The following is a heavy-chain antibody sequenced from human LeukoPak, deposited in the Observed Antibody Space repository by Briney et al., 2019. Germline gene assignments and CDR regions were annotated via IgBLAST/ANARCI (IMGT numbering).Heavy chain of an antibody. CDR3: ARGGYGSGILNWFDP. Sequence: ASVKVSCKASGYTFNNYYIHSARQAPGQGLEWMGIINPSGGTTSYAQNFRGRVTMTSDTSTSTVYMELSSLTSEDTAIYYGARGGYGSGILNWFDPWGQGTLVTVSS. CDR1: GYTFNNYY. CDR2: INPSGGTT. D-gene: IGHD3-10*01. J-gene: IGHJ5*02. V-gene: IGHV1-46*02.